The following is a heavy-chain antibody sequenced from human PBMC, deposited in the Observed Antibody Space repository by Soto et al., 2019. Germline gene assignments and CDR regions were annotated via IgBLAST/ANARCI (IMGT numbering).Heavy chain of an antibody. D-gene: IGHD2-2*01. CDR2: ISSSGSTI. CDR3: AREGGCSSTSCPSGQYYMDV. V-gene: IGHV3-11*01. J-gene: IGHJ6*03. CDR1: GFTFSDYY. Sequence: QVQLVESGGGLVKPGGSLRLSCAASGFTFSDYYMSWIRQAPGKGLEWVSDISSSGSTIYYADSVKGRFTISRDNAKNSLYVRMNSLRAEDTAVYYCAREGGCSSTSCPSGQYYMDVWGKGTTVTVSS.